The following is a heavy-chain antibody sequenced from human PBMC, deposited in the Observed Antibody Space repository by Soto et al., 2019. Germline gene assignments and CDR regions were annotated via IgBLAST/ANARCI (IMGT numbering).Heavy chain of an antibody. J-gene: IGHJ4*02. CDR2: IYYSGST. Sequence: SETLSLTCTVSGGSITSSSLYWGWIRQPPGKGLEGVGIIYYSGSTYYNPSLKSRVTISVDTSKSQFSLNLNSVTAADTAVYYCARGYDILTGPLDYWGPGTLVTVSS. CDR1: GGSITSSSLY. V-gene: IGHV4-39*01. CDR3: ARGYDILTGPLDY. D-gene: IGHD3-9*01.